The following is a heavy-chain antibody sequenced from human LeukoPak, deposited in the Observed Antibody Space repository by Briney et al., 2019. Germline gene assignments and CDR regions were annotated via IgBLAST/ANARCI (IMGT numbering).Heavy chain of an antibody. Sequence: GGSLRLSCVGSGFSFSDYALEWVRQPPGKGLEWVASITPKSDYIYYTPSVKGRFTISRDNVRRSVYLQMNSLRADDTALYYCATMVGPRFGTYYFDFWGQGVQVTVSS. CDR1: GFSFSDYA. CDR2: ITPKSDYI. CDR3: ATMVGPRFGTYYFDF. V-gene: IGHV3-21*01. J-gene: IGHJ4*01. D-gene: IGHD3-16*01.